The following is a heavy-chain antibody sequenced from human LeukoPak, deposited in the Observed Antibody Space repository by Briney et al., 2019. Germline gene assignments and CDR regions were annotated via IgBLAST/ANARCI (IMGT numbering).Heavy chain of an antibody. CDR2: ISSSSSYI. J-gene: IGHJ4*02. Sequence: GGSLRLSCAASGFTFSSYSMNWVRQAPGKGLEWVSSISSSSSYIYYADSVKGRFTISRDNARNSLYLQMNSLRAEDTAVYYCASPDYGDSFFDYWGQGTLVTVSS. D-gene: IGHD4-17*01. CDR3: ASPDYGDSFFDY. CDR1: GFTFSSYS. V-gene: IGHV3-21*01.